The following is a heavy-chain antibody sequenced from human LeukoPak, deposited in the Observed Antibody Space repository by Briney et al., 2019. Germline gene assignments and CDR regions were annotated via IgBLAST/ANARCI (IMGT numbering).Heavy chain of an antibody. CDR3: ARGARGSGTASDY. V-gene: IGHV3-23*01. CDR2: ISGSGGST. CDR1: EFSVGSNY. D-gene: IGHD3-10*01. J-gene: IGHJ4*02. Sequence: PGGSLRLSCAASEFSVGSNYMTWVRQAPGKGLEWVSAISGSGGSTYYADSVKGRFTISRDNAKNTLHLQMNSLRAEDTAVYYCARGARGSGTASDYWGQGTLVTVSS.